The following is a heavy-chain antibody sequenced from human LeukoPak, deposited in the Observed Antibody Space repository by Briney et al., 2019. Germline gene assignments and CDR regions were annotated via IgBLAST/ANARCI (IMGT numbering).Heavy chain of an antibody. CDR1: GYTFTSYD. CDR3: ARGEVVPAAIMADY. Sequence: ASVKASCKASGYTFTSYDINWVRQATGQGLEWMGWINPNSGGTNYAQKFQGRVTMTRDTSISTAYMELSRLRSDDTAVYYCARGEVVPAAIMADYWGQGTLVTVSS. V-gene: IGHV1-2*02. D-gene: IGHD2-2*02. J-gene: IGHJ4*02. CDR2: INPNSGGT.